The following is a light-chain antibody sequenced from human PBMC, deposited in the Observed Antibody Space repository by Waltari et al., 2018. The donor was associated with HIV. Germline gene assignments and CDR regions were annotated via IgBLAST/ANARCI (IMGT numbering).Light chain of an antibody. V-gene: IGLV1-40*01. CDR2: GST. CDR1: SSTFAPNLD. CDR3: QTFDRTLSFYV. Sequence: QAAFTPPPSVSGAPGQRLDIPCPGNSSTFAPNLDVHWYPSLPGVAPKLILSGSTKRPGGVSDRFSGSRSDTSASLAITGLRADDEATYYCQTFDRTLSFYVFGTGNTVSVL. J-gene: IGLJ1*01.